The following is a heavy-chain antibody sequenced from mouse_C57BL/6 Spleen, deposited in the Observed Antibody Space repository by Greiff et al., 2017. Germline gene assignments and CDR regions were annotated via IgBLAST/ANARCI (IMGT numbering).Heavy chain of an antibody. Sequence: QVQLQQSDAELVKPGASVKISCKASGYTFTDYTLHWMKQRPEQGLEWIGYIYPGGGSTKYNETFKGKATLTADKSSSTAYMQLNSLTSEDSAVYFCARSTTVVEGAMDYWGQGTSVTVSA. CDR2: IYPGGGST. J-gene: IGHJ4*01. CDR1: GYTFTDYT. D-gene: IGHD1-1*01. CDR3: ARSTTVVEGAMDY. V-gene: IGHV1-78*01.